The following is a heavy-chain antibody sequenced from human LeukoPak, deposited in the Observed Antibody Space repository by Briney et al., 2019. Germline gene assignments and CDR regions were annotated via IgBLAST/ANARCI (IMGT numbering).Heavy chain of an antibody. D-gene: IGHD4-17*01. V-gene: IGHV3-53*01. CDR2: IYSGGNT. J-gene: IGHJ4*02. CDR1: GFTVSSNS. CDR3: ARRAGEYSHPYDY. Sequence: GGSLRLSCTVSGFTVSSNSMSWVRQAPGKGLEWVSFIYSGGNTHYSDSVKGRFTISRDNSKNTLYLQMDSLRAEDTAVYYCARRAGEYSHPYDYWGQGTLVTVSS.